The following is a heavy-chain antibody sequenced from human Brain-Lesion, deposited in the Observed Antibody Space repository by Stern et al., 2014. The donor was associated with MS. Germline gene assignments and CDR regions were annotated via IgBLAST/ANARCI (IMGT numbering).Heavy chain of an antibody. Sequence: VQLVESGPGLVKPSETLSLTCTVSGGSISSSSYYWGWIRQPPGKGLEWIGSIYYRGSTYYNPSLKSRVNISLDTSKNQSPLSLGSVTAADTAVYFCAKLWLGELPESPFDYWGQGTLVTVSS. D-gene: IGHD3-10*01. J-gene: IGHJ4*02. CDR3: AKLWLGELPESPFDY. CDR2: IYYRGST. CDR1: GGSISSSSYY. V-gene: IGHV4-39*01.